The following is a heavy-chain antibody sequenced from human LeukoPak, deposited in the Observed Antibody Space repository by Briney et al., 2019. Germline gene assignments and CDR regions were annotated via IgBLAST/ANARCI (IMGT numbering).Heavy chain of an antibody. Sequence: SETLSLTCTVSGGSISSYYWSWIRQPPGKGLEWIGEINHSGSTNYNPSLKSRVTISVDTSKNQFSLKLSSVTAADTAVYYCARVWIQLWLPNWFDPWGQGTLVTVSS. CDR3: ARVWIQLWLPNWFDP. CDR2: INHSGST. D-gene: IGHD5-18*01. V-gene: IGHV4-34*01. CDR1: GGSISSYY. J-gene: IGHJ5*02.